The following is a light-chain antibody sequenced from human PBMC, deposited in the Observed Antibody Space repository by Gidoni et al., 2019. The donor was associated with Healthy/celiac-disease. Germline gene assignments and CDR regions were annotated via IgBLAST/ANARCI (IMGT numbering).Light chain of an antibody. V-gene: IGLV3-16*01. J-gene: IGLJ1*01. CDR3: LSADSSGTYYV. CDR2: NDS. CDR1: ALPKKY. Sequence: SYELTQPPSVSVSLGQMARITCSGEALPKKYAYWYQQKPGQFPVLGIYNDSERPSGIPERFSGSSSGTIVTLTISGVQAEDEADYYCLSADSSGTYYVFGTGTKVTVL.